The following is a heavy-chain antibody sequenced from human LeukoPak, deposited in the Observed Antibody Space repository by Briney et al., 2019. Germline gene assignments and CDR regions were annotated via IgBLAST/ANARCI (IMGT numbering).Heavy chain of an antibody. CDR2: IYNGRNT. Sequence: PSETLSLTCSASGASTSDKFWSWIRQSPGRTLEWIGHIYNGRNTKYNPSLTSRVTISVDTSKNQFSLSLTSVTAADTAMYYCAQTTGWPGFDFWGPGALVTVSS. D-gene: IGHD6-19*01. CDR1: GASTSDKF. CDR3: AQTTGWPGFDF. V-gene: IGHV4-59*08. J-gene: IGHJ4*02.